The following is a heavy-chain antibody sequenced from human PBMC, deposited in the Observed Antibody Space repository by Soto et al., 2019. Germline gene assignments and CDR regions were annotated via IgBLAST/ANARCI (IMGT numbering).Heavy chain of an antibody. Sequence: EVQLLESGGGLVQPGGSVRLSCEASGFTFKKYAMTWVSQAPGKGLEWVADIKESGKKTNYAESVKGRFSISRDNSRNTLSRLMDSLRADDTAIYYCAKDRATIFGVVWKYGLDVWGQGTTVSVSS. V-gene: IGHV3-23*01. CDR1: GFTFKKYA. J-gene: IGHJ6*02. D-gene: IGHD3-3*01. CDR3: AKDRATIFGVVWKYGLDV. CDR2: IKESGKKT.